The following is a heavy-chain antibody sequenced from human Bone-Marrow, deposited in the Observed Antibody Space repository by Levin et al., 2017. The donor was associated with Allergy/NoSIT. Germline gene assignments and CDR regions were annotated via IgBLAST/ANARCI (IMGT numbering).Heavy chain of an antibody. CDR1: GFTFSNYA. CDR2: ISGSGGNT. CDR3: AKHYCSTTNCYPDY. D-gene: IGHD2-2*01. V-gene: IGHV3-23*01. J-gene: IGHJ4*02. Sequence: PGGSLRLSCAASGFTFSNYAMSWVRQAPGKGLEWVSPISGSGGNTNYADSVRGRFTVSRDNSKSTLYLQMNSLRAEDTAVYYCAKHYCSTTNCYPDYWGQGTLVTVSS.